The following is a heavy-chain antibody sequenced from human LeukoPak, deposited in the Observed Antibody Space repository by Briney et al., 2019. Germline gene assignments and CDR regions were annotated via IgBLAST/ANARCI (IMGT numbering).Heavy chain of an antibody. CDR3: ARASSSSAPFDY. Sequence: GGSLRLSCAASGFTFSSYSMNWVRQAPGKGLEWVSSISSSSSCIYYADSVKGRFTISRDNAKNSLYLQMNSLRAEDTAVYYCARASSSSAPFDYWGQGTLVTVSS. D-gene: IGHD6-13*01. CDR1: GFTFSSYS. CDR2: ISSSSSCI. V-gene: IGHV3-21*01. J-gene: IGHJ4*02.